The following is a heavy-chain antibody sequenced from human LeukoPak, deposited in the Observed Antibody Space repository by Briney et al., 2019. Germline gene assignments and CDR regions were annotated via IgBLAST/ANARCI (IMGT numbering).Heavy chain of an antibody. Sequence: PGRSLRLSCAASGFTFSSYAMHWVRQAPGKGLEWVAVISYDGSNKYYADSVKGRFTISRDNSKNTLYLQMNSLRAEDTAVYYCAREAGADCSGGSCYRLYYFDYRGQGTLVTVSS. J-gene: IGHJ4*02. CDR1: GFTFSSYA. V-gene: IGHV3-30-3*01. D-gene: IGHD2-15*01. CDR3: AREAGADCSGGSCYRLYYFDY. CDR2: ISYDGSNK.